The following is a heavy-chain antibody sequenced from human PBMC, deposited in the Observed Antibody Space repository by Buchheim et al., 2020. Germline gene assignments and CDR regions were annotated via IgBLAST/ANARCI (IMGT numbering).Heavy chain of an antibody. CDR1: GYTFAGFY. CDR2: INPNSGGT. Sequence: QVRLVQSGTEVKEPGASVKVSCRASGYTFAGFYMHWVRQAPGQGLEWMGWINPNSGGTNYAQKFQGWVTMTRDTSISTAYMELTGLKSDYTAVYYCARVTSSFSFDYWGQGTL. J-gene: IGHJ4*02. D-gene: IGHD6-6*01. V-gene: IGHV1-2*04. CDR3: ARVTSSFSFDY.